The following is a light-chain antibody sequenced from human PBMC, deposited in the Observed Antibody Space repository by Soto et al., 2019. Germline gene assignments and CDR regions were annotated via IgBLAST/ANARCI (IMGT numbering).Light chain of an antibody. V-gene: IGKV3-15*01. Sequence: EVVMTQSPASLSLSPGERATLSCRASQSIASNLAWYQQKPGQAPRLLIYGGSARAAGIPGRFSGRWSGTDFTRTISSLQSEDFAVYYCQQFNSWPLTFGGGTKVEIK. J-gene: IGKJ4*01. CDR2: GGS. CDR3: QQFNSWPLT. CDR1: QSIASN.